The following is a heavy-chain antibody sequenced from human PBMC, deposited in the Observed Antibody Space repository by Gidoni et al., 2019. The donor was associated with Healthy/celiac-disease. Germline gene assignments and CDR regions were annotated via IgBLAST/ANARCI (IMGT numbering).Heavy chain of an antibody. V-gene: IGHV3-23*01. CDR1: GFNFSSDA. D-gene: IGHD3-16*02. CDR3: SKDVTGGITFGGVIVKPY. CDR2: ISVSGGST. J-gene: IGHJ4*02. Sequence: EVQLLESGGGLVQPGGSLRLSCAASGFNFSSDARSWVRQAPGKGLEWVSAISVSGGSTYYADAVKGRFTISRYNSKNTLYLQMNSLRAEDTAVYYCSKDVTGGITFGGVIVKPYWGQGTLVTVSS.